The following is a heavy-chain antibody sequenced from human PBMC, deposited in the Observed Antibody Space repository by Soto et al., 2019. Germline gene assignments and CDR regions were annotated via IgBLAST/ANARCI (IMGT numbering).Heavy chain of an antibody. CDR2: IYYSGST. V-gene: IGHV4-59*08. J-gene: IGHJ3*02. CDR3: ARHLGERYAYIWGSYRLDAFDI. CDR1: GGSISSYY. Sequence: SETLSLTCTVSGGSISSYYWSWIRQPPGKGLEWIGYIYYSGSTNYNPSLKSRVTISVDTSKNQFSLKLSSVTAADTAVYYCARHLGERYAYIWGSYRLDAFDIGGQGTMVTVSS. D-gene: IGHD3-16*02.